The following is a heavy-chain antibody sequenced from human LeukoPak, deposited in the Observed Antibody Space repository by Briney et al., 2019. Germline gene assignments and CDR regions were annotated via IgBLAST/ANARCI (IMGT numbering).Heavy chain of an antibody. V-gene: IGHV4-39*01. D-gene: IGHD3-10*01. CDR3: ARPGFGIFDY. CDR2: IYYSGST. CDR1: GGSISSGSYY. J-gene: IGHJ4*02. Sequence: PSETLSLTCTVSGGSISSGSYYWGWIRQPPGKGLEWIGSIYYSGSTYYNPSLKSRVTISVDTSKNQFSLKLSSVTAADTAVYYCARPGFGIFDYWGQGTLVTVSS.